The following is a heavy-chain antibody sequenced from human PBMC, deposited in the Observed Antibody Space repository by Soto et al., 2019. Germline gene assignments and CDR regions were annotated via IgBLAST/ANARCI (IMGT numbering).Heavy chain of an antibody. D-gene: IGHD1-26*01. J-gene: IGHJ4*02. CDR1: GYSFHNFG. Sequence: QDQLVQSGPEVKKPGASVKVSCKTSGYSFHNFGIIWVRQAPGQGLEWMGWISGQIAKTNYAQKFQGKVTMTTDTSTSTAYMELNTLTSDDTAMYYCARGPPSGSFSLTPRYWGQGTLVTVSS. CDR2: ISGQIAKT. CDR3: ARGPPSGSFSLTPRY. V-gene: IGHV1-18*04.